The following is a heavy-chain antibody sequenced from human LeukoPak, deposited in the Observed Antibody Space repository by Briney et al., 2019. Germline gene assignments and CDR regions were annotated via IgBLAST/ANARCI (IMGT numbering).Heavy chain of an antibody. J-gene: IGHJ4*02. CDR2: IKQDGNEK. V-gene: IGHV3-7*03. Sequence: GGSLRLSCAASGFTFSTYWMNWVRQAPGKGLEWVANIKQDGNEKYYVDSVKGRFTISRDNAKNSLYLQMNSLRAEDTAIYYCATAVASSSGWYADYWGQGTLVTVSS. CDR3: ATAVASSSGWYADY. D-gene: IGHD6-19*01. CDR1: GFTFSTYW.